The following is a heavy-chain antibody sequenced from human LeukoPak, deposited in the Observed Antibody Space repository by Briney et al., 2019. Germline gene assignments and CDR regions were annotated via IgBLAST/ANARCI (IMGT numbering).Heavy chain of an antibody. J-gene: IGHJ4*02. V-gene: IGHV1-18*01. D-gene: IGHD3-3*01. CDR3: ARGAYDFWSGYYPFDY. CDR1: GYTFTSYG. CDR2: ISAYNGNT. Sequence: GASVKVSCKASGYTFTSYGISWVRQAPGQGLEWMGWISAYNGNTNYAQKLQGRVTMTTDTSTSTAYMELRSLRSGDTAVYYCARGAYDFWSGYYPFDYWGQGTLVTVSS.